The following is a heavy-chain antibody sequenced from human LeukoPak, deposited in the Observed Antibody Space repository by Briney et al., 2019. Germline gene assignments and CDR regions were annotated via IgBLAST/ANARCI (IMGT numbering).Heavy chain of an antibody. D-gene: IGHD4-17*01. Sequence: ASVKVSCKASGGTFSSYAISWVRQAPGQGLEWTGGIIPIFGTANYAQKFQGRVTITADESTSTAYMELSSLRSEDTAVYYCARGEDYGVFFDYWGQGTLVTVSS. CDR1: GGTFSSYA. CDR3: ARGEDYGVFFDY. CDR2: IIPIFGTA. J-gene: IGHJ4*02. V-gene: IGHV1-69*13.